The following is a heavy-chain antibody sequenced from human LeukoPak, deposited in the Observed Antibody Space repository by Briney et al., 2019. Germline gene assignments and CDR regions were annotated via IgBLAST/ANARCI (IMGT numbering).Heavy chain of an antibody. CDR3: ARPQTAYYDILTNYSFKY. J-gene: IGHJ4*02. V-gene: IGHV1-8*02. D-gene: IGHD3-9*01. Sequence: ASVKVSCKASGYTFTSYDINWVRQATGQGLEWMGWMNPNTGNTGYAQKFQGRLTMTRNTSVNTAYMELTSLRSDDTAVYYCARPQTAYYDILTNYSFKYWGQGTLVTVSS. CDR1: GYTFTSYD. CDR2: MNPNTGNT.